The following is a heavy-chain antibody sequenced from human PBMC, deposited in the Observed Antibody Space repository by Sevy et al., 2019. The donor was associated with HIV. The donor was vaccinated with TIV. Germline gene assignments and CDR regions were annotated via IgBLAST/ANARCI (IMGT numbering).Heavy chain of an antibody. Sequence: GGSLRLSCAASGFTFIDYYMSWIRQAPGKGLERVSHISTSGVTMYYADSVKGRFTISRDNAKNSLYLQMNSLRAEDTAVYYCARGTNYYESSGPSYFDYWSQGSLVTVSS. CDR1: GFTFIDYY. J-gene: IGHJ4*02. CDR3: ARGTNYYESSGPSYFDY. D-gene: IGHD3-22*01. V-gene: IGHV3-11*01. CDR2: ISTSGVTM.